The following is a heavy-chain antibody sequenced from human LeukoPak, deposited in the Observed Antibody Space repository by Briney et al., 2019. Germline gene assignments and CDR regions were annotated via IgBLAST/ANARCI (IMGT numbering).Heavy chain of an antibody. Sequence: SVKVSCKASGGTFSSYAISWVRQAPGQELEWMGGIIPIFGTTNYAQKFQGRVTITTDESTSTAYMELGSLRSEDTAVYYCARDRGGEIEGYYFDYWGQGTLVTVSS. D-gene: IGHD3-10*01. CDR3: ARDRGGEIEGYYFDY. V-gene: IGHV1-69*05. CDR1: GGTFSSYA. J-gene: IGHJ4*02. CDR2: IIPIFGTT.